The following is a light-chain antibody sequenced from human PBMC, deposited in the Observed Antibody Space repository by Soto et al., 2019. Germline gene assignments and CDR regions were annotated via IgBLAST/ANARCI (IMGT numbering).Light chain of an antibody. CDR1: SSDVGNYNL. J-gene: IGLJ1*01. CDR2: EGT. CDR3: CSHAGSSFYV. V-gene: IGLV2-23*01. Sequence: QSALTQPASVSGSPGQSITISCTGTSSDVGNYNLVSWYQQHPGKAPKLMIYEGTKRPSGVSNRFSGSKSGNTASLTISGLQAEDEADYYCCSHAGSSFYVFGTGTKLTVL.